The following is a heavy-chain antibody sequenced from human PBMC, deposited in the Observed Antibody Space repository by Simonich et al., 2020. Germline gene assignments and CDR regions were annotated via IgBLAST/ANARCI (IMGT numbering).Heavy chain of an antibody. Sequence: QVQLVQSGAEVKKPGASVKVSCKASGYTFTGYYMHWVRQAPGQGLEGRGRINPNSGGKNYAQKFQGRVTMTRDTSISTAYMELSRLRSDDTAVYYCATCMATPYSYYWMDDWGQGTTVTVSS. D-gene: IGHD2-8*01. CDR3: ATCMATPYSYYWMDD. CDR1: GYTFTGYY. CDR2: INPNSGGK. V-gene: IGHV1-2*06. J-gene: IGHJ6*02.